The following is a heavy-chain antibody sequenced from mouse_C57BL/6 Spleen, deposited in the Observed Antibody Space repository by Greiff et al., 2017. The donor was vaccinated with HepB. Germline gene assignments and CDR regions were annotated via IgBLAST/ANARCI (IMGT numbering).Heavy chain of an antibody. D-gene: IGHD2-4*01. Sequence: VQLQQPGAELVRPGSSVKLSCKASGYTFTSYWMHWVKQRPIQGLEWIGNIDPSDSETHYNQKFKDKATLTVDKSSSTAYMQLSSLTSEDSAVYYCARSYDYGGYFDYWGQGTTLTVSS. CDR3: ARSYDYGGYFDY. CDR1: GYTFTSYW. CDR2: IDPSDSET. V-gene: IGHV1-52*01. J-gene: IGHJ2*01.